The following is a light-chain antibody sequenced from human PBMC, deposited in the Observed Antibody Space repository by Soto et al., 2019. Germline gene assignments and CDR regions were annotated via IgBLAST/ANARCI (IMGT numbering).Light chain of an antibody. CDR2: EAS. CDR1: SSDVGSRNL. Sequence: QSVLTQPASMSGSPGQSITISCTGTSSDVGSRNLVSWYQQYPGKAPKLIIFEASKRPSGVSNRFSGSKSGSTASLTISGLQAEDEADYYCCSHAGSSNYVFGTGTKLTVL. CDR3: CSHAGSSNYV. J-gene: IGLJ1*01. V-gene: IGLV2-23*01.